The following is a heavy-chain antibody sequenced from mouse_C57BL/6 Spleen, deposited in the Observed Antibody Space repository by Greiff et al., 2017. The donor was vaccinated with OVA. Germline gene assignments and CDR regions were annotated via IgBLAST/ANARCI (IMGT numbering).Heavy chain of an antibody. V-gene: IGHV1-69*01. Sequence: QVQLQQPGAELVMPGASVKLSCKASGYTFTSYWMHWVKQRPGQGLEWIGELDPSDGYTNYNQKFKGKSTLTVDKSSSTAYMQLSSLTSEDSAVYYCARWDGGGYFDVWGTGTTVTVSS. J-gene: IGHJ1*03. CDR3: ARWDGGGYFDV. CDR2: LDPSDGYT. D-gene: IGHD2-3*01. CDR1: GYTFTSYW.